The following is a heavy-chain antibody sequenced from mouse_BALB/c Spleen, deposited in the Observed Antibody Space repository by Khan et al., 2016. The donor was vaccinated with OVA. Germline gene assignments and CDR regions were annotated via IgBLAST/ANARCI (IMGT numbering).Heavy chain of an antibody. CDR1: GYTFTSYW. V-gene: IGHV1-5*01. J-gene: IGHJ2*01. D-gene: IGHD2-1*01. Sequence: VQLKQSGTVLARPGASVKMSCKASGYTFTSYWMHWVKQRPGQGLEWIGAIYPENSDTNYNQKFKGKAKLTAVTSTSTAYMELNSLTNEDSAVYYCTRNGFGNYESWDYWGQGTTLTVSS. CDR2: IYPENSDT. CDR3: TRNGFGNYESWDY.